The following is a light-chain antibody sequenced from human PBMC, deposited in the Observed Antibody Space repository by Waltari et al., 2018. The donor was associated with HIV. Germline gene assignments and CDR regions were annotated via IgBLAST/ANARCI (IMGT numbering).Light chain of an antibody. Sequence: DTQMTQSPSSLSASVGDRVTITCRPSQNINSFFLNWYQQKPGKVPKLLIYGASNLESGVPSSFSGSGYGTDFSLTISSLQPDDFATYYCLQSVDSPLTFGPGTTVDSK. CDR1: QNINSF. CDR3: LQSVDSPLT. J-gene: IGKJ3*01. V-gene: IGKV1-39*01. CDR2: GAS.